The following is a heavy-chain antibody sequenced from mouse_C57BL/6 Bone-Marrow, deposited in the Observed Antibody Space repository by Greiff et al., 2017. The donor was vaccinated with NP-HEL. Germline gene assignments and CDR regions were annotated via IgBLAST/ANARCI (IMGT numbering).Heavy chain of an antibody. Sequence: QVQLQQPGAELVRPGSSVKLSCKASGYTFTSYWMDWVKQRPGQGLEWIGNIYPSDSETHYNQKFKDKATLTVDKSSSTAYMQLSSLTSEDSAVYYCVRGEDYDGYWGQGTLVTVSA. CDR3: VRGEDYDGY. CDR2: IYPSDSET. V-gene: IGHV1-61*01. CDR1: GYTFTSYW. J-gene: IGHJ3*01. D-gene: IGHD2-4*01.